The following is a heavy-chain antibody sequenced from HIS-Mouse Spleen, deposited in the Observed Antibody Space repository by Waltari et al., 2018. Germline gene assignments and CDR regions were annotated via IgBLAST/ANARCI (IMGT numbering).Heavy chain of an antibody. CDR1: GYPFTGYD. J-gene: IGHJ3*02. Sequence: QVQLVQSGAEVKKPGASVKVYCKASGYPFTGYDRQWVRQAPGQGLEWMGWINPNSGGTNYAQKFQGRVTMTRDTSISTAYMELSRLRSDDTAVYYCARDSPTQLGGDAFDIWGQGTMVTVSS. V-gene: IGHV1-2*02. CDR3: ARDSPTQLGGDAFDI. CDR2: INPNSGGT. D-gene: IGHD3-10*01.